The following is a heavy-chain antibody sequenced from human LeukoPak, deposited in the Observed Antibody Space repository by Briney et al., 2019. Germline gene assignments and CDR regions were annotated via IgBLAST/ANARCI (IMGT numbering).Heavy chain of an antibody. CDR2: IYHSGST. D-gene: IGHD1-26*01. CDR3: ASDYRGSHDAFDI. V-gene: IGHV4-30-2*02. Sequence: SETLSLTCAVSGGSISSGGYSWSWIRQPPGKGLEWIGYIYHSGSTNYNPSLKSRVTISVDTSKNQFSLKLSSVTAADTAVYYCASDYRGSHDAFDIWGQGTMVTVSS. CDR1: GGSISSGGYS. J-gene: IGHJ3*02.